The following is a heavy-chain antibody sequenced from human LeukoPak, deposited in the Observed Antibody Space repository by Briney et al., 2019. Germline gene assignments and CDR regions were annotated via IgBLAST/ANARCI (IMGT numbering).Heavy chain of an antibody. CDR2: IYYSGST. V-gene: IGHV4-39*01. CDR1: GGSISSSSYY. Sequence: SETLSLTCTVSGGSISSSSYYWGWIRQPPGKGLEWIGSIYYSGSTYYNPSLKSRVTISVDTSKNQFSLKLSSVTAADTAVYYCARSMVRGGPFYWGQGTLVTVSS. CDR3: ARSMVRGGPFY. J-gene: IGHJ4*02. D-gene: IGHD3-10*01.